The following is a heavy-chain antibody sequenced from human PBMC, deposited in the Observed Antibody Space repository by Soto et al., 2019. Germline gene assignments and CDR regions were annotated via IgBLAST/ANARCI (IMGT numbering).Heavy chain of an antibody. Sequence: GGSLRLSCAASGFIFSSYAVTWVRQAPGKGLEWVSAISGGSANTYYADSVKGRFTISRDNSKNTLYLQMNSLRAEDTAVYYCAKVPQWLVLGTDYYYGLDVWGQGTTVTVSS. V-gene: IGHV3-23*01. CDR2: ISGGSANT. CDR3: AKVPQWLVLGTDYYYGLDV. J-gene: IGHJ6*02. CDR1: GFIFSSYA. D-gene: IGHD6-19*01.